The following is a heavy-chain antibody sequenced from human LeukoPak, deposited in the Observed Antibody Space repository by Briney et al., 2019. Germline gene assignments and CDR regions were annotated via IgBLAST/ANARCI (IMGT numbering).Heavy chain of an antibody. CDR1: GGSISSYY. CDR2: ISDIGCI. D-gene: IGHD2/OR15-2a*01. J-gene: IGHJ4*02. V-gene: IGHV4-59*08. CDR3: AGHHPRNTVDF. Sequence: PSEPLSLTCSLSGGSISSYYCSWIRHPPGKGLEWIAYISDIGCINYNPSLKSRVTISLDTSKNQFSLKLSSVTAADTAVYCCAGHHPRNTVDFWGQGTLVTVSS.